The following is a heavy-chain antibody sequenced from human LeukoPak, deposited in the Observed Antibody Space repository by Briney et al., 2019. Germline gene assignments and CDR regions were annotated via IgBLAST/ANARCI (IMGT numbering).Heavy chain of an antibody. CDR3: ARDPKSITMVRGVMGLRFDY. CDR1: GYTFTGYY. D-gene: IGHD3-10*01. Sequence: ASVKVSCKTSGYTFTGYYMHWVRQAPGQGLEWMGWINPKSGDTNYAQKFQGRVTMTTDTSTSTAYMELRSLRSDDTAVYYCARDPKSITMVRGVMGLRFDYWGQGTLVTVSS. J-gene: IGHJ4*02. CDR2: INPKSGDT. V-gene: IGHV1-2*02.